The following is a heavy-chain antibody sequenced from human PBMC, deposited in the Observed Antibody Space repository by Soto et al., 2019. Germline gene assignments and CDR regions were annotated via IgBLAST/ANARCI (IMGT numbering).Heavy chain of an antibody. Sequence: GGSLRLSCTASGFTFGDYAMSWFRQAPGKGLEWVGFIRSKAYGGTTEYAASVKGRFTISRDDSKSIAYLQMNSLKTEDTAVYYCSVAAALNDAFDIWGQGTMVTVSS. CDR2: IRSKAYGGTT. V-gene: IGHV3-49*03. J-gene: IGHJ3*02. D-gene: IGHD2-15*01. CDR1: GFTFGDYA. CDR3: SVAAALNDAFDI.